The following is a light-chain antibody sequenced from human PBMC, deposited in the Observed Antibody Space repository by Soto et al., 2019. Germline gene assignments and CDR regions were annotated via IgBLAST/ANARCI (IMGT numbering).Light chain of an antibody. CDR1: ISNIGSTH. CDR3: AAWDDSLSGWV. Sequence: QSVLTQPPSASGTPGQRVTISCSGSISNIGSTHVYWFQQLPGTAPKLLVYRSDQRPSGVPDRFSGSKSDTSASLAISGLRSEDEANYYCAAWDDSLSGWVFGGGTKLTVL. J-gene: IGLJ3*02. V-gene: IGLV1-47*01. CDR2: RSD.